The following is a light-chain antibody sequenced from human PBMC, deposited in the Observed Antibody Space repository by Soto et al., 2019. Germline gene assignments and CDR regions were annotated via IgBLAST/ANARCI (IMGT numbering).Light chain of an antibody. CDR2: DAS. Sequence: IQMTQSPSTLSASVGDRVTITCRASQGISSALAWYQQKPGKAPKLLIYDASSLESGVPSRSSGSGSGTDFTLTISRLEPEDFAVYYCQQYGSSGTFGQGTKVDIK. CDR3: QQYGSSGT. J-gene: IGKJ1*01. V-gene: IGKV1-13*02. CDR1: QGISSA.